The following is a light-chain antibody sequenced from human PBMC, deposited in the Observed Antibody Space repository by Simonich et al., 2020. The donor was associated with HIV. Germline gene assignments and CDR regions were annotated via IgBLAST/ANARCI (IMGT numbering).Light chain of an antibody. CDR3: QQYYTTPPT. J-gene: IGKJ1*01. V-gene: IGKV4-1*01. Sequence: DIVMTQSPDSLAVSLGERATINCKSSRNILYNSNNKNYLACYQQKPGQPPNLLIYWASTRESGVPDRFSASGSGTDFTLTISSLQAEDVAVYYCQQYYTTPPTFGQGTKVEIK. CDR2: WAS. CDR1: RNILYNSNNKNY.